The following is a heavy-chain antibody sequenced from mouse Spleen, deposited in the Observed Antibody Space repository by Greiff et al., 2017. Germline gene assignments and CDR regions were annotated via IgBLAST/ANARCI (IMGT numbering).Heavy chain of an antibody. J-gene: IGHJ4*01. CDR2: IDPNSSGT. V-gene: IGHV1-72*01. CDR1: GYTFTSYW. Sequence: QVQLQQPGAELVTPGASVKLSCKASGYTFTSYWMHWVKQRPGRGLEWIGRIDPNSSGTKYNETFKSKATLTVDKPSSTAYMQLSSLTSEDSAVYYCAIGGLLRVRGYSMDYWGQGTSVTVSS. CDR3: AIGGLLRVRGYSMDY. D-gene: IGHD1-1*01.